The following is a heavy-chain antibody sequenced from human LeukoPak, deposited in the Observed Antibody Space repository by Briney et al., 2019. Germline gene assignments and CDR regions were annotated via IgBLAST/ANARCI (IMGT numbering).Heavy chain of an antibody. CDR3: AREKDSSSWYWWYFDL. D-gene: IGHD6-13*01. Sequence: GGSLRLSCAASGFTFSSYGMHWVRQAPGKGLEWVAVIWYDGSNKYYADSVKGRFTISRDNSKNTLYLQMNSLRAEDTAVYYCAREKDSSSWYWWYFDLWGRGTLVTVSS. J-gene: IGHJ2*01. V-gene: IGHV3-33*01. CDR1: GFTFSSYG. CDR2: IWYDGSNK.